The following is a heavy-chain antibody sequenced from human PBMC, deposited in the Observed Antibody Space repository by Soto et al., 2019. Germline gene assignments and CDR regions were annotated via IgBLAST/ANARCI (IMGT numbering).Heavy chain of an antibody. D-gene: IGHD6-19*01. Sequence: SETLSLTCTVSGGSISSYYWSWLRQPPGKGLEWIGYIYHRGITNYNPSLKSRVTISVDTSKNQFSLKLSSVTAADTAIYYCASGHNSAWSTDYWGQGTLVTVSS. V-gene: IGHV4-59*08. CDR2: IYHRGIT. CDR3: ASGHNSAWSTDY. CDR1: GGSISSYY. J-gene: IGHJ4*02.